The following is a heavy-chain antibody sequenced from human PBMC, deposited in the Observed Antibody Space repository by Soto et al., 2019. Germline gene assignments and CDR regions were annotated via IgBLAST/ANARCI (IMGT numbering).Heavy chain of an antibody. CDR1: GGTFSSYA. CDR2: IIPIFGTA. V-gene: IGHV1-69*12. J-gene: IGHJ5*02. D-gene: IGHD5-18*01. CDR3: ARTNTAMVTGWFDP. Sequence: QVQLVQSGAEVKKPGSSVKVSSKASGGTFSSYAISWVRQAPGQGLEWMGGIIPIFGTANYAQKFQGRVTITADESTSTAYMELSSLRSEDTAVYYCARTNTAMVTGWFDPWGQGTLVTVSS.